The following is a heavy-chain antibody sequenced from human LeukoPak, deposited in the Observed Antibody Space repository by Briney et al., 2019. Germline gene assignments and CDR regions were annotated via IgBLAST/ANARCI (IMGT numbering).Heavy chain of an antibody. J-gene: IGHJ4*02. Sequence: GGSLRLSCAASGFTFSSYWMTWVRQAPGKGPEWVANIKPDGSEKYYVDSVKGRFTISRDNANNSLYLQMNSLRAEDTAVYYCARDRTRFGYWGQGTLVTVSS. D-gene: IGHD3-10*02. V-gene: IGHV3-7*01. CDR1: GFTFSSYW. CDR3: ARDRTRFGY. CDR2: IKPDGSEK.